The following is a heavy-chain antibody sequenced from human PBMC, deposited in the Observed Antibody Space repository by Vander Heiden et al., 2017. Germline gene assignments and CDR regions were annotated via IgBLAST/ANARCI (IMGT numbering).Heavy chain of an antibody. CDR1: GFTFSRYE. V-gene: IGHV3-48*03. J-gene: IGHJ4*02. CDR3: ARVRHDYGGNSGYYFDY. Sequence: EVQLVASGGGLVQPGGCLRLSCAASGFTFSRYEMNWVRPAPGKGLEWVSYISSSGSTIYYADSVKGRFTISRDNAKNSLYLQMNSLRAEDTAVYYCARVRHDYGGNSGYYFDYWGQGTLVTVSS. CDR2: ISSSGSTI. D-gene: IGHD4-17*01.